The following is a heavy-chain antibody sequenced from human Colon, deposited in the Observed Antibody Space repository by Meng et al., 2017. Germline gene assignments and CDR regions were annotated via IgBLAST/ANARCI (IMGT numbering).Heavy chain of an antibody. Sequence: GPGLGRPSETLPPICAFPGVSVRSPDPQWGWVRQPPGKGLEWIGYARIDYANTNYNPSLKSRVNVSLDTSKNQFSLNVRSVTAADTAVYYCARDYWGSLDFWGQGILVTVSS. D-gene: IGHD3-16*01. CDR1: GVSVRSPDPQ. CDR3: ARDYWGSLDF. CDR2: ARIDYANT. J-gene: IGHJ4*02. V-gene: IGHV4-61*08.